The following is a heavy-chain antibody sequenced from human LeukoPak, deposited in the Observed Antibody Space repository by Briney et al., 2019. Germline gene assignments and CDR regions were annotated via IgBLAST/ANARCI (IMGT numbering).Heavy chain of an antibody. J-gene: IGHJ4*02. V-gene: IGHV3-7*01. CDR1: GFTFSSYW. CDR3: ASAPHRDGYNSLFPLYYFDY. Sequence: PGGSLRLSCAASGFTFSSYWMSWVRQAPGKGLEWVANIKQDGSEKYYVDSVKGRFTISRDNAKNSLYLQMNSLRAEDTAVYYCASAPHRDGYNSLFPLYYFDYWGQGTLVTVSS. D-gene: IGHD5-24*01. CDR2: IKQDGSEK.